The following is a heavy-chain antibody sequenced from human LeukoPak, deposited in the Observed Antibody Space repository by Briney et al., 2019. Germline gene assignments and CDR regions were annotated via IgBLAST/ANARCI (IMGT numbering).Heavy chain of an antibody. CDR1: GFSFSNYG. CDR3: ANGAHPDSSHYYFDY. Sequence: GTSLRLSCAASGFSFSNYGIHWVRQAPGKGLEWVAIIWYDGSNKYYGDSVKGRFTISRDNSKNTAYLQMNSLRGDDTAVYYCANGAHPDSSHYYFDYWGQGALVTVSS. D-gene: IGHD2-2*01. J-gene: IGHJ4*02. CDR2: IWYDGSNK. V-gene: IGHV3-33*06.